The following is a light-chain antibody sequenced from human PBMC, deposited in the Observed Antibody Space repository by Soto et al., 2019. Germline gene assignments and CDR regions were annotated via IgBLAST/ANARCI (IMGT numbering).Light chain of an antibody. CDR3: QQYGSSGT. V-gene: IGKV3-20*01. CDR2: GAS. CDR1: QSVSSTY. Sequence: EIVLKQSPGTLSLSPGERATLSCRASQSVSSTYLAWYQQRPGQAPRLLIYGASTRATGISARFSGSGSGTDFTLTISRLEPEDFAVYYCQQYGSSGTFGHGTIVDI. J-gene: IGKJ3*01.